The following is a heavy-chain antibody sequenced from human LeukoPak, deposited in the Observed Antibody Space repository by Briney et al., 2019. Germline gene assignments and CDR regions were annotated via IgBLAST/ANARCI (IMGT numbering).Heavy chain of an antibody. Sequence: GSLRLSCAASGFTFINYWMHWVRQAPGEGLVWVSHINNDGSTKTYADSVKGRFTISRDNAKNTLYLHVNSLRAEDTAVYYCARGGFCSGADCRGSFDYWGQGSLVTVSS. CDR3: ARGGFCSGADCRGSFDY. D-gene: IGHD2-15*01. J-gene: IGHJ4*02. CDR2: INNDGSTK. CDR1: GFTFINYW. V-gene: IGHV3-74*01.